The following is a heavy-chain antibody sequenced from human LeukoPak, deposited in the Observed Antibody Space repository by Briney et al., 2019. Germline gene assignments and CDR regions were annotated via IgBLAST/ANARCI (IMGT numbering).Heavy chain of an antibody. V-gene: IGHV1-69*01. J-gene: IGHJ4*02. CDR2: VIPIFGTA. Sequence: SVKVSCKASEGTFSSYAISWVRPAPGQGLEWMGGVIPIFGTANYAQKFQGRVTITADESTSTAYMELSSLRSDDTAVYYCARAPPVWGIAAAGTYFDYWGQGTLVTVSS. CDR3: ARAPPVWGIAAAGTYFDY. CDR1: EGTFSSYA. D-gene: IGHD6-13*01.